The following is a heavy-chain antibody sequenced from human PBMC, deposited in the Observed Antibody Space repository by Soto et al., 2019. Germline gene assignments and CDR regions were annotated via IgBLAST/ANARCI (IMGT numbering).Heavy chain of an antibody. J-gene: IGHJ4*02. CDR1: GFTFSSYS. Sequence: LRLSCAASGFTFSSYSMNWVRQAPGKGLEWVSSISSSSSYIYYADSVKGRFTISRDNAKNSLYLQMNSLRAEDTAVYYCARGKLYYYDSSGYLYYFDYWGQGTLVTVSS. V-gene: IGHV3-21*01. CDR2: ISSSSSYI. CDR3: ARGKLYYYDSSGYLYYFDY. D-gene: IGHD3-22*01.